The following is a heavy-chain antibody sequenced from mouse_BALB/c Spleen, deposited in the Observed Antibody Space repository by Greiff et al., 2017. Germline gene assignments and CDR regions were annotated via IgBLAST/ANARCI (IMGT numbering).Heavy chain of an antibody. V-gene: IGHV2-9*02. CDR1: GFSLTSYG. CDR2: IWAGGST. D-gene: IGHD4-1*01. Sequence: VKLMESGPGLVAPSQSLSITCTVSGFSLTSYGVHWVRQPPGKGLEWLGVIWAGGSTNYNSALMSRLSISKDNSKSQVFLKMNSLQTDDTAMYYCARGGLGRGGTWFAYWGQGTLVTVSA. J-gene: IGHJ3*01. CDR3: ARGGLGRGGTWFAY.